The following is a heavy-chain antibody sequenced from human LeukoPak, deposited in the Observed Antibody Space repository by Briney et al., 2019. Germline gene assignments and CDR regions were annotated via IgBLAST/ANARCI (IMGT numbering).Heavy chain of an antibody. D-gene: IGHD2-15*01. Sequence: PSETLSLTCTVSGGSISSSSYYWGWIRQPPGKGLEWIGSIYYSGSTYYNPSLKSRVTISVDTSKNQFSLKLSSVTAADTAVYYRARHRVVVAATPLDYWGQGTLVTVSS. CDR3: ARHRVVVAATPLDY. CDR2: IYYSGST. V-gene: IGHV4-39*01. CDR1: GGSISSSSYY. J-gene: IGHJ4*02.